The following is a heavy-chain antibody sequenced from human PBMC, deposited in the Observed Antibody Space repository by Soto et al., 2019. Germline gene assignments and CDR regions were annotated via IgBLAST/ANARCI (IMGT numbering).Heavy chain of an antibody. D-gene: IGHD3-22*01. Sequence: EVPLAESGGALVQPGMSLRLSCVASGFTFDDYAIHWVRQTPGKGLEWVSGLTWNGEVIGYADSVKGRFTISRDNAKNSLYLEMNSLRPEDTALYYCVKDSESSGYLTHLDYWGQGTLVTVSS. J-gene: IGHJ4*02. CDR2: LTWNGEVI. CDR3: VKDSESSGYLTHLDY. CDR1: GFTFDDYA. V-gene: IGHV3-9*01.